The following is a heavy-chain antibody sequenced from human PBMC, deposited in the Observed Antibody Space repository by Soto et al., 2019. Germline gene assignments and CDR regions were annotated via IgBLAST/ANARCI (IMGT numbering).Heavy chain of an antibody. CDR3: ERGDQGVLHSDGRGHGLVYVNL. Sequence: EVQLVESGGGLVQPGGSLRLSCAASGFTFSTYWMSWLRQAPGKGLEWVANIQQDGGDKYHVDSVKGRFTISRDNAKNQLYEAISRLSTEATDGCYCERGDQGVLHSDGRGHGLVYVNLCGRSTLVTV. V-gene: IGHV3-7*05. CDR1: GFTFSTYW. J-gene: IGHJ2*01. CDR2: IQQDGGDK. D-gene: IGHD2-8*01.